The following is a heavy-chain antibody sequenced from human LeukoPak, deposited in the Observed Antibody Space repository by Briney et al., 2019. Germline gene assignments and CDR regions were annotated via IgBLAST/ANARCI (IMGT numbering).Heavy chain of an antibody. Sequence: PGGSLRLSCAASGFTFSSYAMHWVRQAPVKALEWVAVISYDGSNKYYADSVKGRFTISRDNSKNTLYLQMNSLRAEDTAVYYCARAGYYYDSSGYYSASDYWGQGTLVTVSS. CDR2: ISYDGSNK. CDR3: ARAGYYYDSSGYYSASDY. V-gene: IGHV3-30-3*01. CDR1: GFTFSSYA. D-gene: IGHD3-22*01. J-gene: IGHJ4*02.